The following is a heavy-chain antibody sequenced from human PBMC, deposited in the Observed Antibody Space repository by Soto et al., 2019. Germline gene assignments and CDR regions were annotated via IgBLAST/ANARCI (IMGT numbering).Heavy chain of an antibody. D-gene: IGHD1-1*01. V-gene: IGHV3-21*01. CDR3: GRDRALTTNVFDL. CDR1: GFIFRTYS. Sequence: EEQLVESGGGLVKPGGSLRLSCAASGFIFRTYSMSWVRQAPGKGLEWVSSISSSGTYIFYTDSVKGRFTISRDNAKNPLNPQMNGRRAEDTAVYYCGRDRALTTNVFDLGGKGNLVTVSS. CDR2: ISSSGTYI. J-gene: IGHJ3*01.